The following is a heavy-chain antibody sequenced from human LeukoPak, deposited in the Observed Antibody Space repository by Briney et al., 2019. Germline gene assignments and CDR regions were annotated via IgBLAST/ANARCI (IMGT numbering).Heavy chain of an antibody. CDR3: ARRPNAFDI. Sequence: SGGSLRLSCAASAFTFINYAMYWVRQAPGKGLEWVSGISASGGSTEYADSVKGRFTISRDTSENTLFLQMNNLRADDTAVYYCARRPNAFDIWGQGTVVTVSS. CDR2: ISASGGST. CDR1: AFTFINYA. J-gene: IGHJ3*02. V-gene: IGHV3-23*01. D-gene: IGHD6-6*01.